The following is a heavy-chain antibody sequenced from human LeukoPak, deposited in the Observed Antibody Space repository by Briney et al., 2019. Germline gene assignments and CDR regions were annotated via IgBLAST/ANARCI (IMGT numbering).Heavy chain of an antibody. V-gene: IGHV1-18*01. CDR2: ISGYNGDT. Sequence: ASVKVSCQTSGYNFKTHAVSWVRQVPGQGLEWMGWISGYNGDTALAQKFQGRVTMTKDTSTTTAYMELRSLTSDDTAVYYCARFWVFGADTSPPYHQGMDLWGRGTTVTVSS. CDR3: ARFWVFGADTSPPYHQGMDL. D-gene: IGHD3-3*01. J-gene: IGHJ6*02. CDR1: GYNFKTHA.